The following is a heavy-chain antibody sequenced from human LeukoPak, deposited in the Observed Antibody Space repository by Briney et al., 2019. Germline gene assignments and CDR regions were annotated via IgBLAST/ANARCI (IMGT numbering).Heavy chain of an antibody. D-gene: IGHD3-22*01. V-gene: IGHV3-33*01. CDR2: IWYDGNNK. J-gene: IGHJ6*02. CDR3: ARDSPYYYDSRSSNYYYGMDV. Sequence: GGSLRLSCAASGFTFSSYGMHWVRQAPGKGLEWVAVIWYDGNNKYYADSVKGRFTISRDNSKNTLYLQMNNLRAEDTAVYYCARDSPYYYDSRSSNYYYGMDVWGQGTTVTVSS. CDR1: GFTFSSYG.